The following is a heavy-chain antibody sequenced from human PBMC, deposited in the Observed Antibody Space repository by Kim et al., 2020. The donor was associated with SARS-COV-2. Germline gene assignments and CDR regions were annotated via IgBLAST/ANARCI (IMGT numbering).Heavy chain of an antibody. Sequence: GGSLRLSCAASGFTFSSYAMHWVRQAPGKGLEWVAVISYDGSNKYYADSVKGRFTISRDNSKNTLYLQMNSLRAEDTAVYYCARVPTQGSSSRRAAFDIWGQGTMVTVSS. CDR1: GFTFSSYA. CDR3: ARVPTQGSSSRRAAFDI. J-gene: IGHJ3*02. D-gene: IGHD6-13*01. CDR2: ISYDGSNK. V-gene: IGHV3-30*04.